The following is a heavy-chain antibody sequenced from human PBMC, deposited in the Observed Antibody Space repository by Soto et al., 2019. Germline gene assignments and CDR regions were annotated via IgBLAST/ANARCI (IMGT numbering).Heavy chain of an antibody. CDR1: GFIFSRYA. J-gene: IGHJ6*02. CDR3: ARAPHGMDV. V-gene: IGHV3-30*14. CDR2: ISYDGSKK. Sequence: QELLVESGGGVVQPGRSLRLSCAASGFIFSRYAMHWVRQSPGKGLEGVADISYDGSKKYYADSVEGRYTISRDDSKNTPYFPMNSLRVEDTAVYYCARAPHGMDVWGQGTTVIFSS.